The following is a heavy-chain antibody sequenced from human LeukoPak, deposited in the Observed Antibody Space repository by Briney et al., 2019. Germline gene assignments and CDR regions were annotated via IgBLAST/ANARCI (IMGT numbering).Heavy chain of an antibody. D-gene: IGHD3-3*01. CDR1: GGSISSYY. CDR3: ARRRSLSAGMDV. V-gene: IGHV4-59*01. CDR2: IYYSGST. J-gene: IGHJ6*02. Sequence: SETLSLTCTVFGGSISSYYWSWIRQPPGKGLEWIGYIYYSGSTNYNPSLKSRVTISVDTSKNQFSLKLSSVTAADTAVYYCARRRSLSAGMDVWGQGTTVTVSS.